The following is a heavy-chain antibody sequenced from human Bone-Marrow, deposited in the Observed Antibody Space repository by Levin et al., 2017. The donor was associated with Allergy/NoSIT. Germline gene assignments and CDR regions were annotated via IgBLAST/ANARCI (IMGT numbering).Heavy chain of an antibody. CDR1: GFTFDDYA. V-gene: IGHV3-9*01. D-gene: IGHD4-17*01. CDR3: AKVGAYGASLGWFDP. CDR2: ISWNSDNI. J-gene: IGHJ5*02. Sequence: GGSLRLSCAASGFTFDDYAMHWVRQAPGKGLEWVSGISWNSDNIDYADSVKGRFSISRDNAKNSLYLQMNSLSPEDTAFYYCAKVGAYGASLGWFDPWGQGTLVTVSS.